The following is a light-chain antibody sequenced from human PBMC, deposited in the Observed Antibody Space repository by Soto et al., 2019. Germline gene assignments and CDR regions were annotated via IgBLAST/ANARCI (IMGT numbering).Light chain of an antibody. V-gene: IGKV1-12*01. CDR3: QQANSFLT. CDR1: QDISNY. Sequence: DIQIAHSPSSLSASVLYRVTITCQASQDISNYLNWYQQKPGKAPKLLIYAASSLQSGVPSRFSGSGSGTDFTLTISSLQPEDFATYYCQQANSFLTFGQGTRLEI. J-gene: IGKJ5*01. CDR2: AAS.